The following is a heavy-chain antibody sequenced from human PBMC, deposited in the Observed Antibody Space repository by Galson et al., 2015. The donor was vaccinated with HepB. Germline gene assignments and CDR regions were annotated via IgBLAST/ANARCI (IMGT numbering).Heavy chain of an antibody. D-gene: IGHD3-3*01. J-gene: IGHJ6*03. CDR3: ARDGHSPMYYDFWSGYYRPSDYYYYMDV. CDR1: GFTFSSYG. Sequence: SLRLSCAASGFTFSSYGMNWVRQAPGKGLEWVSYISSSSSTIYYADSVKGRFTISRDNAKNSLYLQMNSLRAEDTAVYYCARDGHSPMYYDFWSGYYRPSDYYYYMDVWGKGTTVTVSS. CDR2: ISSSSSTI. V-gene: IGHV3-48*01.